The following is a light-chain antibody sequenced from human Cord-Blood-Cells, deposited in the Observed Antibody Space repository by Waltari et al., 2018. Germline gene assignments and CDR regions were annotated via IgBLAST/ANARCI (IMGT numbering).Light chain of an antibody. CDR3: CSYAGSRV. V-gene: IGLV2-23*01. CDR1: RSDVGSYNL. CDR2: EGS. J-gene: IGLJ3*02. Sequence: QSALTQPASVSGSPGQSITISCTGTRSDVGSYNLVSWYQQHPGKAPKLMIYEGSKRPSGFSNRFSGSKSGNTASLTISGLQAEDEADYYCCSYAGSRVFGGGTKLTVL.